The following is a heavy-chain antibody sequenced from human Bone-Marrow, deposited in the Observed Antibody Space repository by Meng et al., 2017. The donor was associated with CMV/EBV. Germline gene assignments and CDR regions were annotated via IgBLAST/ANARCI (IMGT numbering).Heavy chain of an antibody. D-gene: IGHD6-6*01. Sequence: GESLKISCAASGFTFSSYEMNWVRPAPGKGLEWVSYISSSGSTIYYADSVKGRFTISRDNAKNSLYLQMNSLRAEDTAVYYCARDKSSSSVEPGMDVWGQGTTVTVSS. J-gene: IGHJ6*02. CDR2: ISSSGSTI. CDR1: GFTFSSYE. CDR3: ARDKSSSSVEPGMDV. V-gene: IGHV3-48*03.